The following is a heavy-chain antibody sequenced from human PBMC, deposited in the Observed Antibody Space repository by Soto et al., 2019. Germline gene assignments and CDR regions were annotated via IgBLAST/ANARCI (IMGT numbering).Heavy chain of an antibody. Sequence: SETLSLTCTVSGGSSSNNDYYWSWIRQPTGKGLECIGYIFYSGSTYYNPSLESRITMSVDTSKNQFSLQLSSVTPADTAVYFCARAICGVVLARYSMDVWGQVTTVTVSS. V-gene: IGHV4-30-4*01. CDR3: ARAICGVVLARYSMDV. CDR2: IFYSGST. CDR1: GGSSSNNDYY. D-gene: IGHD3-3*01. J-gene: IGHJ6*02.